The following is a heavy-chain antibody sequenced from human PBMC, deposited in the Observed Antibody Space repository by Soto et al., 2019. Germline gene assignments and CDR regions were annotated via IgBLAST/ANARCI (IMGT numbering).Heavy chain of an antibody. D-gene: IGHD1-26*01. V-gene: IGHV1-69*12. CDR1: GGTFSSYA. CDR3: ASRLRVGAFEYDYGLDV. J-gene: IGHJ6*02. Sequence: QVQLVQSGAEVKKPGSSVKVSCKASGGTFSSYALSWVRQAPGQGLEWMGGIIPIFGTANYAQKFQGRVTITADESTSTAYMELSRLRAEDTAVYYCASRLRVGAFEYDYGLDVWGQGTTVAVSS. CDR2: IIPIFGTA.